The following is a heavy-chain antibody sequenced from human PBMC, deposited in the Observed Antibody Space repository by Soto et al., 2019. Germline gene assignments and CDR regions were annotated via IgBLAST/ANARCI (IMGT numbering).Heavy chain of an antibody. CDR3: ARAEAAMVGYYYYMDV. CDR2: IYYSGST. Sequence: LPETLSLTCTVSGGSISSYYWSWIRQPPGKGLEWIGYIYYSGSTNYNPSLKSRVTISVDTSKNQFSLKLSSVTAADTAVYYCARAEAAMVGYYYYMDVWGKGTTVTVSS. D-gene: IGHD5-18*01. J-gene: IGHJ6*03. V-gene: IGHV4-59*01. CDR1: GGSISSYY.